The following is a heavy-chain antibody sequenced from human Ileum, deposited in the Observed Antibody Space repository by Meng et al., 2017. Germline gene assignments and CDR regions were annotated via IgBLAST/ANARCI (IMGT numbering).Heavy chain of an antibody. V-gene: IGHV6-1*01. D-gene: IGHD3-3*01. Sequence: QGQLQQSGPGLVKPSQTLSRTCAVSGGSVSSNIAAWNWIRQSPLRCLEWLVRTYYRSKWYSEYAVSVKSRISITPDTSKNQFSLQMNSVTPEDTAVYYCASGSGSLDYWGPGTPVTVSS. CDR1: GGSVSSNIAA. CDR2: TYYRSKWYS. CDR3: ASGSGSLDY. J-gene: IGHJ4*02.